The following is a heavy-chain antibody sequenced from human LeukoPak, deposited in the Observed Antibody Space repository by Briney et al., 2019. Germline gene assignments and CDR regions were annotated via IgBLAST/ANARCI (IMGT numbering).Heavy chain of an antibody. D-gene: IGHD3-10*01. CDR3: ARDTYGGFDY. J-gene: IGHJ4*02. V-gene: IGHV3-7*03. Sequence: GGSLRLSCATSGFTFSSNWMSWVRHAPGRELDWVANIKPDGSAEYYAASVKGRFTVSRDNAKNSLYLQMNSLRAEDTAVYYCARDTYGGFDYWGQGTLVTVSS. CDR1: GFTFSSNW. CDR2: IKPDGSAE.